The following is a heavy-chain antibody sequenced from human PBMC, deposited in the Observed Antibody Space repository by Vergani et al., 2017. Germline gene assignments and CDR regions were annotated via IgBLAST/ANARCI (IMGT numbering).Heavy chain of an antibody. CDR2: ISYNGGNQ. CDR1: GFKFSNFG. V-gene: IGHV3-33*05. Sequence: QVQLVESGGNLVQPGRSLRLSCAAAGFKFSNFGMHWVRQVPGKGLEWVAFISYNGGNQYYADSVQGRFTISRDNTKNILYLQMSSLRVEDTALYYCTRDVADTHSSICPLNYHYFMDGSGEGTTVTVSS. CDR3: TRDVADTHSSICPLNYHYFMDG. D-gene: IGHD6-19*01. J-gene: IGHJ6*03.